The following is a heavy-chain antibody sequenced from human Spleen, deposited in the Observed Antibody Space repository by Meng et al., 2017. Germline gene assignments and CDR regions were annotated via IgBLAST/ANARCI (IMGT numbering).Heavy chain of an antibody. V-gene: IGHV4-38-2*01. Sequence: GSLRLSCAVSGYSISSGYYWGWIRQPPGKGLEWIGSVYYSGSTYYNPSLKSRLTISLDTSKNQFSLKLSSVTAADTAVYYCARVLQSDAFDIWGQGTMVTVSS. D-gene: IGHD4-11*01. CDR2: VYYSGST. CDR1: GYSISSGYY. J-gene: IGHJ3*02. CDR3: ARVLQSDAFDI.